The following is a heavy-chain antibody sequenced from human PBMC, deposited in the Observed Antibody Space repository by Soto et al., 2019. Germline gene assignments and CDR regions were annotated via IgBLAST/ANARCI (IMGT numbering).Heavy chain of an antibody. V-gene: IGHV4-30-4*01. D-gene: IGHD6-13*01. CDR2: IYYSGST. CDR1: GGSISSCDYY. CDR3: ARGAYSSSWYSGGVDY. Sequence: QVQLQESGPGLVKPSQTLSLTCTVSGGSISSCDYYWSWIRQPPGKGLEWIGYIYYSGSTYYNPSLKSRVTISVDTSKNQFSLKLSSVTAADTAVYYCARGAYSSSWYSGGVDYWGQGTLVTVSS. J-gene: IGHJ4*02.